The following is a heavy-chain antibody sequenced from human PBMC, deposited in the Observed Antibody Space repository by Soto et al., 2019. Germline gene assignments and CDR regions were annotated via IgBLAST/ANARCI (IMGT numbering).Heavy chain of an antibody. Sequence: EVQLVESGGGLVQPGGSLRLSCAASGFTFSSYAMHWVRQAPGKGLEYVSAISSNGGSTYYANSVKGRFTISRDNSKNTLYLQKGSLRAEDMAVYYCARRTPGWYFDLWGRGTLVTVSS. J-gene: IGHJ2*01. CDR2: ISSNGGST. CDR3: ARRTPGWYFDL. CDR1: GFTFSSYA. V-gene: IGHV3-64*01.